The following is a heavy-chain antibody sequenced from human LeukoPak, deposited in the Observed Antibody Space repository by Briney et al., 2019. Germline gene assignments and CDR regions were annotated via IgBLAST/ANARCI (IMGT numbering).Heavy chain of an antibody. CDR3: VRGSSFGPHGMDV. CDR1: GFPFSSYA. D-gene: IGHD3-16*01. V-gene: IGHV3-64D*09. Sequence: GGSLRLSCSASGFPFSSYAMHWVRQAPGKGLEYVSAISDSGGSTYYADSVRGRFTISRENSKNTLYLQKSSLRAEDTAVYFCVRGSSFGPHGMDVWGQGTTVTVFS. CDR2: ISDSGGST. J-gene: IGHJ6*02.